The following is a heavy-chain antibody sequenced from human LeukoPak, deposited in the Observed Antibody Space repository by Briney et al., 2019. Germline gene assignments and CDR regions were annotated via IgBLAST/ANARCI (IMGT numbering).Heavy chain of an antibody. Sequence: SETLSLTCTVSGGSISSYYWSWIRQPPGKGLEWIGYIYYSGSTNYNPSLKSRVTISVDTSKNQFSLKLSSVTAADTAVYYCAREAGSHAFDIWGQGTMVTVSS. J-gene: IGHJ3*02. CDR3: AREAGSHAFDI. CDR2: IYYSGST. V-gene: IGHV4-59*01. CDR1: GGSISSYY. D-gene: IGHD6-6*01.